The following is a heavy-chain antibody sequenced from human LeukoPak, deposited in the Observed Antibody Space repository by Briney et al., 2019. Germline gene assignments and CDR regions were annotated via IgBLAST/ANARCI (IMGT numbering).Heavy chain of an antibody. J-gene: IGHJ5*02. CDR2: IYYSGST. D-gene: IGHD2-21*02. CDR3: ARDQAPRPRYCGGDCYSFDP. Sequence: SETLSLTCTVSGGPISSYYWSWIRQPPGKGLEWIGYIYYSGSTNYNPSLKSRVTISVDTSKNQFSLKLSSVTAADTAVYYCARDQAPRPRYCGGDCYSFDPWGQGTLVTVSS. CDR1: GGPISSYY. V-gene: IGHV4-59*01.